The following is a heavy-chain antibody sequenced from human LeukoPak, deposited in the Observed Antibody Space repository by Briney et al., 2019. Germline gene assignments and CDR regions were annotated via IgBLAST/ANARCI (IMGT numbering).Heavy chain of an antibody. CDR1: GYTFSNFG. J-gene: IGHJ4*02. V-gene: IGHV1-18*01. CDR2: ISGNNDNP. D-gene: IGHD1-14*01. Sequence: ASVKVSCKTSGYTFSNFGINWVRQAPGQGLEWMGWISGNNDNPNYGQKFQGRFTVTTDTSTSTAYMELRSLRSDDTAVYYCARDISGEPLLDGAVDYWGQGTLVTVSS. CDR3: ARDISGEPLLDGAVDY.